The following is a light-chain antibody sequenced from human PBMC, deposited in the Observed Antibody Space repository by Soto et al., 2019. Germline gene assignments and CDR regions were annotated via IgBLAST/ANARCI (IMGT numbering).Light chain of an antibody. CDR1: QSVSSR. J-gene: IGKJ5*01. V-gene: IGKV3-20*01. CDR2: GAS. Sequence: EIVLTQSPGTLSLSPGERATLSCRASQSVSSRLAWYQHRPGQAPRLLISGASSRATGIPDRFSGSGSGTDFTFTISRLEPEDFALYYCQQYGGSPITFGQGTRLEIK. CDR3: QQYGGSPIT.